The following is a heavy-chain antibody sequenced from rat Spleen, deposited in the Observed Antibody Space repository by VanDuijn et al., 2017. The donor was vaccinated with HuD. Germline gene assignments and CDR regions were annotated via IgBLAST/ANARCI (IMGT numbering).Heavy chain of an antibody. J-gene: IGHJ2*01. CDR2: ISYDGSST. Sequence: EVQLVESDGGLVQPGRSLKLSCAASGFTFSDYGMAWVRQAPTKGLEWVATISYDGSSTYYRDSVKGRFTISRDNAKSTLYLQMDSLRSEDTATYYCTTGVYSLDYWGQGVMVTVSS. CDR3: TTGVYSLDY. V-gene: IGHV5-29*01. D-gene: IGHD1-1*01. CDR1: GFTFSDYG.